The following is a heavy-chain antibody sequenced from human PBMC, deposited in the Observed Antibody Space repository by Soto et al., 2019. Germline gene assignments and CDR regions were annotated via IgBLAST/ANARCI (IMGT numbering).Heavy chain of an antibody. CDR2: IWYDGSNK. J-gene: IGHJ6*02. CDR1: GFTFSSYG. V-gene: IGHV3-33*01. CDR3: ARGPMATDYYYYGMDV. D-gene: IGHD3-10*01. Sequence: GGSLRLSCAASGFTFSSYGMHWVRQAPGKGLEWVAVIWYDGSNKYYADSVKGRFTISRDNSKNTLYLQMNSLRAEDTAVYYCARGPMATDYYYYGMDVWGQGTTVTVSS.